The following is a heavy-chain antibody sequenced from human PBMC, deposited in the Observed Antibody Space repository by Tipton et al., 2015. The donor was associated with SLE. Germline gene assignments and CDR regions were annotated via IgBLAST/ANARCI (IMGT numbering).Heavy chain of an antibody. CDR2: VSSSGDKT. Sequence: SGFNFYNYAMNWVRQAPGKGLEWVSAVSSSGDKTYYADSVKGRFTISRDNSKNTLYLQMNSLRAEDTAVYYCARVLGSYYGMDVWGQGTTVTVSS. J-gene: IGHJ6*02. CDR1: GFNFYNYA. V-gene: IGHV3-23*01. CDR3: ARVLGSYYGMDV.